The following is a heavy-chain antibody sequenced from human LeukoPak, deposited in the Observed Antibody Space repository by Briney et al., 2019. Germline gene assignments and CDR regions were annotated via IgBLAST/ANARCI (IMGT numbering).Heavy chain of an antibody. CDR2: ISYDGSNK. CDR1: GFTFSNYA. Sequence: GGSLRLSCAASGFTFSNYAMGWVRQAPGKGLEWVAFISYDGSNKYYADSVKGRFTISRDNSKNTLYLQMNSLRAEDTAVYYCARVGTYYYDSSGYFDYWGQGTLVTVSS. J-gene: IGHJ4*02. V-gene: IGHV3-30*03. CDR3: ARVGTYYYDSSGYFDY. D-gene: IGHD3-22*01.